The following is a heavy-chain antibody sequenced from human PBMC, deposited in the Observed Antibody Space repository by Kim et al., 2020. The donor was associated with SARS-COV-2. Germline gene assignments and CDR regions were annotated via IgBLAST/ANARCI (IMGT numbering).Heavy chain of an antibody. J-gene: IGHJ4*02. CDR3: ARGYLGLMGSGYFAPTAPFDY. Sequence: GGSLRLSCAASGFTVSSNYMSWVRQAPGKGLEWVSVIYSGGSTYYADSVKGRFTISRDNSKNTLYLQMNSLRAEDTAVYYCARGYLGLMGSGYFAPTAPFDYWGQGTLVPVAS. CDR2: IYSGGST. V-gene: IGHV3-66*02. D-gene: IGHD3-22*01. CDR1: GFTVSSNY.